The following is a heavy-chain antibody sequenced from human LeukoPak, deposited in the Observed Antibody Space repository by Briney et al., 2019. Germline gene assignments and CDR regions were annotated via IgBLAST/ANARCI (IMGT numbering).Heavy chain of an antibody. CDR2: INSDGRII. Sequence: PGGSLRLSCAASGFTFSNYWMHWVRQVPGKGLVWVSHINSDGRIINYADSVKGRFTISRDNAKNTLYLQMNSLRVEDTAVYYCARGRGWYFDPWGRGTLVTVSS. V-gene: IGHV3-74*01. CDR3: ARGRGWYFDP. D-gene: IGHD3-10*01. CDR1: GFTFSNYW. J-gene: IGHJ2*01.